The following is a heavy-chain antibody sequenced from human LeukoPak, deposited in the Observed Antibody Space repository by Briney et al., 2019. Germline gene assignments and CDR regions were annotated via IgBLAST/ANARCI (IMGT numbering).Heavy chain of an antibody. Sequence: TSETLSLTCAVYGGSFSGYYWGWIRQPPGKGLEWIGSIYYSGSTYYDPSLKSRVTISVDTSKNQFSLKLSSVTAADTAVYYCARKSGSYDDDAFDIWGQGTMVTVSS. CDR3: ARKSGSYDDDAFDI. D-gene: IGHD1-26*01. V-gene: IGHV4-34*01. J-gene: IGHJ3*02. CDR1: GGSFSGYY. CDR2: IYYSGST.